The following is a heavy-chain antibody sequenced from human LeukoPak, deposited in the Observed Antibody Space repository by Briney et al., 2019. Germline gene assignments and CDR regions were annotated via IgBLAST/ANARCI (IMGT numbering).Heavy chain of an antibody. J-gene: IGHJ6*02. CDR1: GFTFSSYG. CDR3: AKERTSDYYGMDV. V-gene: IGHV3-30*18. CDR2: ISYDGGNK. Sequence: GGSLRLSCAASGFTFSSYGMHWVRQAPGKGLEWVAVISYDGGNKYYADSVKGRFTISRDNSKNTLYLQMNSLRAEDTAVYYCAKERTSDYYGMDVWGQGTTVTVSS.